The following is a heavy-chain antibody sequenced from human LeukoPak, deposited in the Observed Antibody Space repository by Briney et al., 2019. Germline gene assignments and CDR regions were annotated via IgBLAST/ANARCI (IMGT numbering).Heavy chain of an antibody. J-gene: IGHJ4*02. Sequence: SETLSLTCTASGGSISSYYWSWIRQPPGKGLEWIGYIYYSGSANYNPSLKSRVTISVDTSKNQISLKLSSVTAADTAVYYCAGGRSGYFDYWGQGTLVTVSS. CDR1: GGSISSYY. CDR2: IYYSGSA. D-gene: IGHD6-19*01. V-gene: IGHV4-59*01. CDR3: AGGRSGYFDY.